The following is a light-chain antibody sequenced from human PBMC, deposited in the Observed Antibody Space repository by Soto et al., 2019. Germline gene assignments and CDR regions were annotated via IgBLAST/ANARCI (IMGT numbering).Light chain of an antibody. CDR1: QTVERW. V-gene: IGKV1-5*01. CDR2: DVS. Sequence: DIQMTQSPSTLSASVGGRVIITCRASQTVERWMAWYQQKPGKAPKLLISDVSTLERGVPSRFSGSGSATECTLTISGLQPDDFATYYCQQYKDYVYTFGQGTKVDIK. CDR3: QQYKDYVYT. J-gene: IGKJ2*01.